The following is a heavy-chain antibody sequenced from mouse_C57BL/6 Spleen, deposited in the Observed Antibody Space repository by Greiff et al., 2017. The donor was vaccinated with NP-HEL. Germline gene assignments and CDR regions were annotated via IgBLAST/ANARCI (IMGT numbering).Heavy chain of an antibody. CDR3: ARGLPGWYFDV. CDR1: GYTFTNYW. CDR2: IYPGGGYT. V-gene: IGHV1-63*01. D-gene: IGHD2-4*01. Sequence: QVQLQQSGPELVRPGTSVKMSCKASGYTFTNYWIGWAKQRPGHGLEWIGDIYPGGGYTNYNEKFKGKATLTADKSSSTAYMQFSSLTSEDSAIYYCARGLPGWYFDVWGTGTTVTVSS. J-gene: IGHJ1*03.